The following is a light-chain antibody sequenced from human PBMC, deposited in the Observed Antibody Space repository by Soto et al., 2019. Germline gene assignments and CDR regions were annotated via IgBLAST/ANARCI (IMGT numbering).Light chain of an antibody. CDR1: QDISNY. Sequence: DIEMTQSPSSLSASVGDRVTITCQASQDISNYLNWYQQKPGRAPKLLIYDASSLDSGVSSRFSGSGSGTHFTFTISSLQPDDIATYYCQQYEDFPLTFGQGTRLDIK. V-gene: IGKV1-33*01. J-gene: IGKJ5*01. CDR2: DAS. CDR3: QQYEDFPLT.